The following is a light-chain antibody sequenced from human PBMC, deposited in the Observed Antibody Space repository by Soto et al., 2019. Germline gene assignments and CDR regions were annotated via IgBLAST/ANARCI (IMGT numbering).Light chain of an antibody. CDR1: QSIGTW. CDR3: QQSDTYPLT. J-gene: IGKJ5*01. CDR2: DAS. V-gene: IGKV1-5*01. Sequence: DIQMPQSPSTLSASVGDRVTITCRASQSIGTWLAWYQHRPGKAPSLLIYDASTLRSGVPSRFSGSGSGTEFTLTISSLQADDFATYYCQQSDTYPLTFGQGTRLEIK.